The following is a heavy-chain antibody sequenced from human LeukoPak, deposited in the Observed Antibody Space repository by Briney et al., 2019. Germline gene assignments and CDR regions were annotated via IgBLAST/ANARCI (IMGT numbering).Heavy chain of an antibody. CDR2: INTDGSST. CDR3: ARATFRVGTTSAPGDY. V-gene: IGHV3-74*01. D-gene: IGHD1-26*01. Sequence: PGRSLRLSCAASGFTFSNYWMHWVRQAPGKGLVYVSRINTDGSSTSYADSVKGRFTISRDNAKNTLYLQMNSLRAEDTAVYYCARATFRVGTTSAPGDYWGQGTLVTVSS. J-gene: IGHJ4*02. CDR1: GFTFSNYW.